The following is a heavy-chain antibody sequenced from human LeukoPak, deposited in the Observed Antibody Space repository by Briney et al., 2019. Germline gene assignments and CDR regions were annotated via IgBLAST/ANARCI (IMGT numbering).Heavy chain of an antibody. V-gene: IGHV5-10-1*01. D-gene: IGHD3-22*01. CDR2: IDPSDSYA. CDR3: PRCGTDYFDSSAYYLYFDF. J-gene: IGHJ4*02. Sequence: GESLKISCQGSSYSFANYWISSVRQMPGKGLEWMGRIDPSDSYADYSPSFQGHVTISADRSISTAYLQWSSLKASDTAIYYCPRCGTDYFDSSAYYLYFDFWGQGTLVTVSS. CDR1: SYSFANYW.